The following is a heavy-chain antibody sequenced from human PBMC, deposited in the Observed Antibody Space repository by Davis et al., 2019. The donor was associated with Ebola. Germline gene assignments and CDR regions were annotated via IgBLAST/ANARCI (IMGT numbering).Heavy chain of an antibody. Sequence: GESLKISCKGSGYSFTSYWISWVRQMPGKGLEWMGRIYPSDSYTNYSPSFQGHVTISADKSISTAYLQWSSLKASDTAMYYCARLVTTRYYFDYWGQGTLVTVSS. D-gene: IGHD4-11*01. CDR2: IYPSDSYT. CDR3: ARLVTTRYYFDY. V-gene: IGHV5-10-1*01. CDR1: GYSFTSYW. J-gene: IGHJ4*02.